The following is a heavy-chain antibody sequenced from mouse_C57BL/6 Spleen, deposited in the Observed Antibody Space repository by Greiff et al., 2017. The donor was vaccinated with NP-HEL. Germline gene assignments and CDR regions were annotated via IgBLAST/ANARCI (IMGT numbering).Heavy chain of an antibody. CDR2: FHPYNDDT. V-gene: IGHV1-47*01. Sequence: QVHVKQSGAELVKPGASVKMSCKASGYTFTTYPIEWMKQNHGKSLEWIGNFHPYNDDTKYNEKFKGKATLTVEKSSSTVYLGLSRLTSDDSAVYYCARSDYYGSSYTYWGQGTTLTVSS. J-gene: IGHJ2*01. D-gene: IGHD1-1*01. CDR3: ARSDYYGSSYTY. CDR1: GYTFTTYP.